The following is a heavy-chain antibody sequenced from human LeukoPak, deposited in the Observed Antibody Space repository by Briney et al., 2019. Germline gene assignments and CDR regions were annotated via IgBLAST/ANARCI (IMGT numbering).Heavy chain of an antibody. D-gene: IGHD3-3*01. CDR3: ARVQTRDFWSGYWGYYFDY. J-gene: IGHJ4*02. Sequence: SETLSLTCAVHGGSFSGYYWSWIRQPPGKGLEWIGEINHSGSTNYNPSLKSRVTISVDTSKNQFSLKLSSVTAADTAVYYCARVQTRDFWSGYWGYYFDYWGQGTLVTVSS. V-gene: IGHV4-34*01. CDR1: GGSFSGYY. CDR2: INHSGST.